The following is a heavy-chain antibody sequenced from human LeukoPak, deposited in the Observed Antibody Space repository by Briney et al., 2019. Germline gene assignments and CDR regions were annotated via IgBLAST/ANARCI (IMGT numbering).Heavy chain of an antibody. CDR1: GGSISSGGHY. CDR2: ISSTGST. J-gene: IGHJ3*02. CDR3: ARGKGYDSPSGAFDI. V-gene: IGHV4-61*02. D-gene: IGHD3-9*01. Sequence: PSETLSLTCTVSGGSISSGGHYWSWIRQPAGKGLEYLGRISSTGSTNYNPSLRSRVTISADTSKNHFSLKLTSVTAADTAMYYGARGKGYDSPSGAFDIWGHGAMVTVSS.